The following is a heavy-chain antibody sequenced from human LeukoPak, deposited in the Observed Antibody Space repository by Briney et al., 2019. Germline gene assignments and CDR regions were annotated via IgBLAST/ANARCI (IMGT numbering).Heavy chain of an antibody. J-gene: IGHJ6*03. Sequence: GGSLRLSCAASGFTFSSYWMSWVRQAPGKGLEWVANIKQDGSHKNYVDSVKGRFTISRDNAKNSLSLQMNSLRAEDTAVYYCAKDQEYSSGWTVYYYYYYMDVWGKGTTVTISS. CDR3: AKDQEYSSGWTVYYYYYYMDV. D-gene: IGHD6-19*01. V-gene: IGHV3-7*03. CDR2: IKQDGSHK. CDR1: GFTFSSYW.